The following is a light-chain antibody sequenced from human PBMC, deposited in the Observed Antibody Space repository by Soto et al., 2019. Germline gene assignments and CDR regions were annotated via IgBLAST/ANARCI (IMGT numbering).Light chain of an antibody. CDR2: AAS. CDR3: QQHNSWSPIT. Sequence: EIQMTKSASTLSASVGYRLTITCRASQSISSCFAWYQQKPRKPPPLLLYAASTSQSRGPPTFSSSGSGTEFTLTISSLQPADFAVYYCQQHNSWSPITFGQGTRLEIK. V-gene: IGKV1-5*01. CDR1: QSISSC. J-gene: IGKJ5*01.